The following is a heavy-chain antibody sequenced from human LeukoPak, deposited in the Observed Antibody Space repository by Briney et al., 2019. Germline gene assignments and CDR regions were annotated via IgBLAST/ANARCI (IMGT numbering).Heavy chain of an antibody. V-gene: IGHV4-59*01. J-gene: IGHJ6*03. CDR3: ARIPFWGYSSSSTVYYYYYYMDV. Sequence: PSETLSLTCAVSGGSISSYYWSWIRQPPGKGLEWIGYIYYSGSTNYNPSLKSRVTISVDTSKNQFSLKLSSVTAADTAVYYCARIPFWGYSSSSTVYYYYYYMDVWGKGTTVTVSS. CDR2: IYYSGST. D-gene: IGHD6-6*01. CDR1: GGSISSYY.